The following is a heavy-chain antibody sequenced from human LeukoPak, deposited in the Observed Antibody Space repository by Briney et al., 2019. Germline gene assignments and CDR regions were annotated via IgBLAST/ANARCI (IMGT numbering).Heavy chain of an antibody. CDR2: RYVGGRT. D-gene: IGHD3-16*01. J-gene: IGHJ2*01. V-gene: IGHV3-53*01. CDR1: GITVSNNY. Sequence: GGSLRLSCAASGITVSNNYMSWVRLAPGKGLDWVSVRYVGGRTFYADSVQGRFTISRDNSKNTLYLQMNSLRVEDTAVYYCAREGHLGKYFDLWGRGTQVTVSS. CDR3: AREGHLGKYFDL.